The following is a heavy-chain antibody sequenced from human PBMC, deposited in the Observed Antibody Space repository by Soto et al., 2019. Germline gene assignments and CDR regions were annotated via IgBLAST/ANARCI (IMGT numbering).Heavy chain of an antibody. J-gene: IGHJ4*02. CDR1: GFTFSSYG. D-gene: IGHD6-6*01. Sequence: PGGSLRLSCAASGFTFSSYGMHWVRQAPGKGLEWVAVISYDGSNKYYADSVKGRCTISRVSAKNTLYLQMNSLRAEDTAVYYCAKGRRMYSSSPSDYWGQGTLVTVAS. CDR3: AKGRRMYSSSPSDY. CDR2: ISYDGSNK. V-gene: IGHV3-30*18.